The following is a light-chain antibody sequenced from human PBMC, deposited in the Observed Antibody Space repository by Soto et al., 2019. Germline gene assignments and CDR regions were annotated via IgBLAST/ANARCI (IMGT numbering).Light chain of an antibody. CDR3: QQYNKWPLT. CDR1: QHVSSSY. J-gene: IGKJ3*01. CDR2: SAS. Sequence: VLPQSPGTLSFAPGERATLSCRASQHVSSSYLVWYQQKPGHTPRLLIYSASIGATGTPARFSGSGSGSDFTLTISSLQSEDFAVYYCQQYNKWPLTFGPGTKVDIK. V-gene: IGKV3-15*01.